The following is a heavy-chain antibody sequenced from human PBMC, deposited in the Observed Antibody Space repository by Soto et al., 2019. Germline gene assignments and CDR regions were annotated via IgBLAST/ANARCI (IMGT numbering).Heavy chain of an antibody. Sequence: EVQLLESGGGLVQPGGSLRLSCAASGFTFSSYAMSWVRQAPGKGLEWVSAISGSGGSTYYADSVKGRFTISRDNSKNTLYLQMNSLRAEDTAVYYCAKDPAGGSYYGGWFDPWGQGALVTVSS. CDR1: GFTFSSYA. CDR3: AKDPAGGSYYGGWFDP. D-gene: IGHD1-26*01. J-gene: IGHJ5*02. V-gene: IGHV3-23*01. CDR2: ISGSGGST.